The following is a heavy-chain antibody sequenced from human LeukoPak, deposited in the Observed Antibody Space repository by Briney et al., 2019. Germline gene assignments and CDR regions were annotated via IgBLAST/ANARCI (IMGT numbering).Heavy chain of an antibody. CDR1: GFTFGDYA. V-gene: IGHV3-49*04. CDR2: IRSKAYGGTT. Sequence: GGSLRLSCTASGFTFGDYAMSWVRQAPGKGLEWVGFIRSKAYGGTTEYAASVKGRFTISRDDSKSIAYLQMNSLKTEDTAVYYCAREADYYYYMDVWGKGTTVTVSS. CDR3: AREADYYYYMDV. J-gene: IGHJ6*03.